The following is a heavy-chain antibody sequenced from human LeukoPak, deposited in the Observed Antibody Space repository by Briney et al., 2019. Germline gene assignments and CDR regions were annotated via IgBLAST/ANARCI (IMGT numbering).Heavy chain of an antibody. CDR2: ISGSGGST. V-gene: IGHV3-23*01. D-gene: IGHD3-22*01. CDR3: AKDPWYYDSSGYLTY. Sequence: GGSLRLTCAASGFTFSSYAMSWVRQAPGKGLEWVSAISGSGGSTYYADSVKGRFTISRDNSKNTLYLQMNSLRAEDTAVYYCAKDPWYYDSSGYLTYWGQGTLVTVSS. J-gene: IGHJ4*02. CDR1: GFTFSSYA.